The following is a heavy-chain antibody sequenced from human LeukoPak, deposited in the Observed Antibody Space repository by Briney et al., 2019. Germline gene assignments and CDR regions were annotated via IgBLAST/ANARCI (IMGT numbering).Heavy chain of an antibody. CDR1: GGSISSSSYY. Sequence: SETLSLTCTVSGGSISSSSYYWGWIRQPPGKGLEWIGSIYYSGSTYYNPSLKSRVTISVDTSKNQFSLKLSSVTAADTAVYYCAKEEDSGFTTVTIFSFAFDIWGQGTMVTVSS. J-gene: IGHJ3*02. D-gene: IGHD4-17*01. V-gene: IGHV4-39*02. CDR2: IYYSGST. CDR3: AKEEDSGFTTVTIFSFAFDI.